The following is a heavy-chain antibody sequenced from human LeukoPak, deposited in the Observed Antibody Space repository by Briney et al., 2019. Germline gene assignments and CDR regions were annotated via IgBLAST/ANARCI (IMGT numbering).Heavy chain of an antibody. CDR1: GFIFSTYG. V-gene: IGHV3-30*02. CDR3: VKDINSGGSAPDY. D-gene: IGHD1-26*01. Sequence: PGGSLRLSCAASGFIFSTYGMHWVRQAPGKGLQWVAFTWYDGSNKYYADSVKGRFTISRDNSESTLYLQMNNLRAEDTAVYYCVKDINSGGSAPDYWGQGTLVTVSS. CDR2: TWYDGSNK. J-gene: IGHJ4*02.